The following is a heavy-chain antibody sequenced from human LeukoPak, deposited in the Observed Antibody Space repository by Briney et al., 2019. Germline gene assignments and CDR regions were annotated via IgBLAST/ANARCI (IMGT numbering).Heavy chain of an antibody. CDR2: ISYDGSNK. CDR1: GFTFSSYA. CDR3: ATISGYDYSLDFDY. Sequence: GGSLRLSCAASGFTFSSYAMHWVRQAPGKGLEWVAVISYDGSNKYYADSVKGRFTISRDNSKNTLYLQMNSPRAEDTAVYYCATISGYDYSLDFDYWGQGTLVTVSS. J-gene: IGHJ4*02. V-gene: IGHV3-30*04. D-gene: IGHD5-12*01.